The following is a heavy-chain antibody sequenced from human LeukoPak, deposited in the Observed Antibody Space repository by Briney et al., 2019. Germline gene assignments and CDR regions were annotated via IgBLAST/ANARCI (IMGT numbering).Heavy chain of an antibody. V-gene: IGHV4-30-2*01. CDR2: IYHSGST. J-gene: IGHJ6*03. D-gene: IGHD3-3*01. CDR1: GGSTSSGGYY. Sequence: SETLSLTCTVSGGSTSSGGYYWSWIRQPPGKGLEWIGYIYHSGSTYYNPSLKSRVTISVDTSKNQFSLKLSSVTAADTAVYYCARNLGTRPFYDFWSGPEVAVGYMDVWGKGTTVTVSS. CDR3: ARNLGTRPFYDFWSGPEVAVGYMDV.